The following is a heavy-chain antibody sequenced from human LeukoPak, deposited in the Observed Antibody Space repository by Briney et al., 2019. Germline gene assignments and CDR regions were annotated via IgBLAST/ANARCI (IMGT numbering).Heavy chain of an antibody. Sequence: SETLSLTCTVSGGSISSSTYYWGWIRQPPGKGLEWIGNIYYSGSTYYNPSLKSRVTISVDTSKNQFSLKLSSVTAADTAVYYCAITYYYGSGSSYTYFDYWGQGTLVTVSS. CDR2: IYYSGST. V-gene: IGHV4-39*01. J-gene: IGHJ4*02. CDR3: AITYYYGSGSSYTYFDY. CDR1: GGSISSSTYY. D-gene: IGHD3-10*01.